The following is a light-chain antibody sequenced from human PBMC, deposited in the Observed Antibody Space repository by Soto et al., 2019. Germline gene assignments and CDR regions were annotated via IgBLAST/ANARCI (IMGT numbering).Light chain of an antibody. V-gene: IGLV1-51*01. CDR3: APWDSALSAGV. CDR2: DIN. Sequence: QSVLTQPPSMSAAPGQMVAIAFSGTSSNIGDNSVSWYQHFPGTAPKVLIYDINRRPSGIPDRFSGSKSGTSATLTIIGLQPGDEADYYCAPWDSALSAGVFGGGTKVPVL. J-gene: IGLJ3*02. CDR1: SSNIGDNS.